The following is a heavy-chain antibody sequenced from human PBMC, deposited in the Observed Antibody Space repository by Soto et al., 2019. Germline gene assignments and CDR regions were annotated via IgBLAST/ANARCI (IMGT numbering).Heavy chain of an antibody. CDR2: IIPVFGTP. V-gene: IGHV1-69*01. J-gene: IGHJ4*02. D-gene: IGHD2-15*01. CDR1: GGLFSSFA. Sequence: QEQLVQSGPEVKKPGSSVKVSCKDSGGLFSSFAISWVRQAPGHGLEWLGGIIPVFGTPTYAEKFQGRLTITADESTNTAYMELSSLRSGDTAGYYCGRGGGPYVYFNEFWGQGTLVTVSS. CDR3: GRGGGPYVYFNEF.